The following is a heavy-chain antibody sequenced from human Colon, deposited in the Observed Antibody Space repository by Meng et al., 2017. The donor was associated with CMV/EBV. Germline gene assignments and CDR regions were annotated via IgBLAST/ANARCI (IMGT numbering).Heavy chain of an antibody. Sequence: CKASGYTVTSYGISWMRQAPGQGLEWMGWISAYNGNTNYAQKLQGRVTMTTDTSTSTAYMELRSLRSDDTAVYYCARMKLPWFGFDPWGQGTLVTVSS. V-gene: IGHV1-18*01. CDR3: ARMKLPWFGFDP. CDR2: ISAYNGNT. CDR1: GYTVTSYG. J-gene: IGHJ5*02. D-gene: IGHD3-10*01.